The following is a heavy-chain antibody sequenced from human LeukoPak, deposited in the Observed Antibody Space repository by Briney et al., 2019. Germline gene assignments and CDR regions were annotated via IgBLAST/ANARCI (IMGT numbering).Heavy chain of an antibody. D-gene: IGHD1-26*01. CDR2: MNPNSSNT. CDR3: AIIFYVASYAGESDY. J-gene: IGHJ4*02. CDR1: GYTFTSYD. V-gene: IGHV1-8*01. Sequence: GASVKVPCKASGYTFTSYDINWVRQATGQGLEWMGWMNPNSSNTGYAQKFQGRVTMTRNTSISTAYMELSSLRSEDTAVYYCAIIFYVASYAGESDYWGQGTLVTVSS.